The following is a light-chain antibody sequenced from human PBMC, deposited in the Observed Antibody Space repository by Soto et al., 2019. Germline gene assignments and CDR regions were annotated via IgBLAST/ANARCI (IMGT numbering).Light chain of an antibody. CDR2: EGS. Sequence: QSALTQPGSVSGSPGQSITISCSGTSSDIGSYNLVSWYQQHPGKAPKVIIFEGSRLPSGVSSRFSGSMSGNTASLTISGLRPEDEADYYCSSYAGSNILVVFGGGTKVTVL. V-gene: IGLV2-23*01. J-gene: IGLJ2*01. CDR1: SSDIGSYNL. CDR3: SSYAGSNILVV.